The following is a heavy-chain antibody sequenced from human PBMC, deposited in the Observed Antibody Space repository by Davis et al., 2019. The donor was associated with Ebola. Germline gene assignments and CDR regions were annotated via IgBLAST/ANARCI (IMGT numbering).Heavy chain of an antibody. CDR3: ARANRNHCSSTSCINYYYYMDV. V-gene: IGHV1-46*01. Sequence: ASVKVSCKASGYTFTSYYMHWVRQAPGQGLEWMGIINPSGGSTTYAQKFQGRVTMTTDTSTSTAYMELRSLRSDDTAVYYCARANRNHCSSTSCINYYYYMDVWGKGTTVTVSS. CDR1: GYTFTSYY. J-gene: IGHJ6*03. D-gene: IGHD2-2*01. CDR2: INPSGGST.